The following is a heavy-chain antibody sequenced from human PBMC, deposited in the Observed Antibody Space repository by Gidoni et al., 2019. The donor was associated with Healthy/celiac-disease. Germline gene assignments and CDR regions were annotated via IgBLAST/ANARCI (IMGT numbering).Heavy chain of an antibody. CDR3: ERGRGQQLVPFDH. D-gene: IGHD6-13*01. CDR2: ISYDGSNK. J-gene: IGHJ5*02. V-gene: IGHV3-30-3*01. Sequence: QVQLVESGGGVVQPGRSLSLSCAASGFTFSSYAMHWVRQAPGQGLEWVAVISYDGSNKYYADSVKGRFTSSRDNSKNTLNLQMNSLRAEDTAVYYCERGRGQQLVPFDHWGQGTLVTVSS. CDR1: GFTFSSYA.